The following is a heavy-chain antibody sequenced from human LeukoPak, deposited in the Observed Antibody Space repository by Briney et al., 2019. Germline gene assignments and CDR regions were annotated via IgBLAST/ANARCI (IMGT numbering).Heavy chain of an antibody. CDR3: AGAMRLDR. Sequence: SETLSLTCAVYGGSFSGYYWSWIRQPPGKGLEWIGEINHSGSSKYIPSLKSRVTISVDTSKNQFSLKLSSVTAADTAVYYCAGAMRLDRWGQGTLVTVSS. CDR1: GGSFSGYY. CDR2: INHSGSS. J-gene: IGHJ5*02. V-gene: IGHV4-34*01.